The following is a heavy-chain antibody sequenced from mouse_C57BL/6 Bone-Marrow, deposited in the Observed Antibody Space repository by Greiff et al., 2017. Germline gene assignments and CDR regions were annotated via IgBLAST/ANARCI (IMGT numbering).Heavy chain of an antibody. CDR2: IDPSDSYT. D-gene: IGHD1-1*01. J-gene: IGHJ4*01. V-gene: IGHV1-69*01. CDR1: GYTFTSYW. Sequence: QVQLQQPGAELVMPGASVKLSCKASGYTFTSYWMHWVKQRPGQGLEWIGEIDPSDSYTNYNQKFKGKSTLTVDKSSSTAYMQLSSLTSEDSAVYYCARFTVPNYYAMDYWGQGTSVTVSS. CDR3: ARFTVPNYYAMDY.